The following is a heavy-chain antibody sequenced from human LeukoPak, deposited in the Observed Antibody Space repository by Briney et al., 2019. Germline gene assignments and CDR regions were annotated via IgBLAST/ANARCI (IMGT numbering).Heavy chain of an antibody. D-gene: IGHD2-2*01. J-gene: IGHJ3*02. Sequence: PGGSLRLSCAASGFTFSSYGMHWVRQAPGKGLEWVAVISYGGSNKFYADSVKGRFTISRDNSKNTLYLQMNSLRAEDTAVYYCARDADEYCSSTTCRGGSFDIWGQGTMVTVSS. CDR2: ISYGGSNK. V-gene: IGHV3-30*03. CDR1: GFTFSSYG. CDR3: ARDADEYCSSTTCRGGSFDI.